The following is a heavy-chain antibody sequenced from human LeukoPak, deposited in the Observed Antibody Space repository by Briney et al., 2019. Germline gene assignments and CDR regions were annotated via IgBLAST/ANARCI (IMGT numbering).Heavy chain of an antibody. J-gene: IGHJ6*02. CDR1: AFTFSNYA. V-gene: IGHV3-30*18. CDR3: AKVRSPSTVSYYGMDV. Sequence: GRSLRLSCTASAFTFSNYAMHWVRQAPGKGLEWVAAISKDGSRRFFPDSVKGRFTISRDNSNNTLYLQMNSLRVEDTAVYYCAKVRSPSTVSYYGMDVWGQGTTVTVSS. D-gene: IGHD4-11*01. CDR2: ISKDGSRR.